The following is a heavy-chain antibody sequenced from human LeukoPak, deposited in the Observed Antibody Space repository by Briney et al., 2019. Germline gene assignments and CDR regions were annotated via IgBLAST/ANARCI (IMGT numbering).Heavy chain of an antibody. CDR1: GFTFSDYY. J-gene: IGHJ4*02. V-gene: IGHV3-11*04. D-gene: IGHD6-13*01. CDR2: ISSSGSTI. CDR3: ARPEGIAAAGTYLFDY. Sequence: GGSLRLSCAASGFTFSDYYMSWIRQAPGKGLEWVSYISSSGSTIYYADSVKGRFTISRDNAKNTLYLQMNSLRAEDTAVYYCARPEGIAAAGTYLFDYWGLGTLVTVSS.